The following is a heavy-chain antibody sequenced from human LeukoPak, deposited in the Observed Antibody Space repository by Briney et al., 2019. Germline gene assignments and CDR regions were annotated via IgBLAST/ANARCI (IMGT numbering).Heavy chain of an antibody. CDR2: IKNKGDGGTT. V-gene: IGHV3-15*01. D-gene: IGHD3-10*01. Sequence: GGSLRLSCAASGFTFNKAWMSWVRLAPGKGQEWVGRIKNKGDGGTTDYAAPVKGRFTVSRGDSKSTLYLQMNSPKTEDTAVYYCTTSGTPFEYWGQGTLVTVSS. CDR3: TTSGTPFEY. J-gene: IGHJ4*02. CDR1: GFTFNKAW.